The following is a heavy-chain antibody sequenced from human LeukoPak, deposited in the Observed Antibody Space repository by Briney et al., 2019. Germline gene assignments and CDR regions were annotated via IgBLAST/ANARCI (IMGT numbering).Heavy chain of an antibody. CDR3: ARDQRAQPGIAAAGTDY. D-gene: IGHD6-13*01. CDR1: GFTFSSYS. J-gene: IGHJ4*02. Sequence: PGGSLRLSCAASGFTFSSYSMNWVRQAPGKGLEWVSYISSSSSTIYYADSVKGRFTISRDNAKNSLYLQMNSLRAEDTAVYYCARDQRAQPGIAAAGTDYWGQGTLVTVSS. CDR2: ISSSSSTI. V-gene: IGHV3-48*04.